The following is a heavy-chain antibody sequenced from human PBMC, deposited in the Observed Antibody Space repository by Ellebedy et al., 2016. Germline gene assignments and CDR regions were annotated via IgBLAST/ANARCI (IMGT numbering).Heavy chain of an antibody. D-gene: IGHD2-15*01. V-gene: IGHV1-69*04. J-gene: IGHJ6*02. CDR2: IIPILGIA. CDR1: GGTFSSYA. CDR3: ARGGPTPYYYYGMDV. Sequence: ASVKVSCKASGGTFSSYAISWVRQAPGQGLEWMGRIIPILGIANYAQKFQGRVTITADKSTSTAYMELSSLRSEDTAVYYCARGGPTPYYYYGMDVWGQGTTVTVSS.